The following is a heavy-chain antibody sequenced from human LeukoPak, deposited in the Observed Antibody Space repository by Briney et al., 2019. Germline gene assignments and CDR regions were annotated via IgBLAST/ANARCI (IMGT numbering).Heavy chain of an antibody. D-gene: IGHD6-13*01. CDR1: GYTFTGYY. J-gene: IGHJ1*01. V-gene: IGHV1-2*02. CDR3: ARVVRAAAAPRSYFQH. Sequence: GASVKVSCKASGYTFTGYYTHWVRQAPGQGLEWMGWINPNSGGTNYAQKFQGRVTMTRDTSISTAYMELSRLRSDDTAVYYCARVVRAAAAPRSYFQHWGQGTLVTVSS. CDR2: INPNSGGT.